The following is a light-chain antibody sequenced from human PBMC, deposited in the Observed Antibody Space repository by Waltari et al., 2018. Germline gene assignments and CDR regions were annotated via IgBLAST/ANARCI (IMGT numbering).Light chain of an antibody. CDR2: EAS. V-gene: IGKV1-5*03. CDR1: QSVNSW. Sequence: DLQMTQSPSTLSASVGDSVTITCRSSQSVNSWLAWYQQKPGKAPKLLIYEASSLESGVPSRFSGSGSGTEFTLTINSLQPDDFATYYCQHYNSYPLTFGGGTKVEIK. J-gene: IGKJ4*01. CDR3: QHYNSYPLT.